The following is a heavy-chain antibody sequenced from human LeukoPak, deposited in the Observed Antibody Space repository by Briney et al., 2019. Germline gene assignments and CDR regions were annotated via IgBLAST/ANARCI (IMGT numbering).Heavy chain of an antibody. Sequence: ASVKVSCKASGYTFTSYGISWVRHAPGQGLEGMGWISAYNGNTNYAQKLQDRVTMTTDTSTSTAYMELRSLRSDDTAVYYCARDGEVVVPAEWTFDIWGHGTMVTVSS. CDR1: GYTFTSYG. CDR2: ISAYNGNT. V-gene: IGHV1-18*01. CDR3: ARDGEVVVPAEWTFDI. J-gene: IGHJ3*02. D-gene: IGHD2-2*01.